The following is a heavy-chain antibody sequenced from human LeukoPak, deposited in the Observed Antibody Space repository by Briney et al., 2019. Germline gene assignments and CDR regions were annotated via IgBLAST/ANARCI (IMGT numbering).Heavy chain of an antibody. CDR1: GFTFNNYN. J-gene: IGHJ4*02. V-gene: IGHV3-21*01. CDR2: ITSSGTYI. D-gene: IGHD1-7*01. Sequence: GGSLKLSCATSGFTFNNYNMNWVRQAPGRALEWVSSITSSGTYIFYADSVKGRFTISRDNAKNSLYLQMNSLRAEDTAVYYCAKDILGTTDYWGQGTLVTVPS. CDR3: AKDILGTTDY.